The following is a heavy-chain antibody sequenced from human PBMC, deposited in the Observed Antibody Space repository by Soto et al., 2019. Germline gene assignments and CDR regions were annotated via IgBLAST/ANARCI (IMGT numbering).Heavy chain of an antibody. V-gene: IGHV3-23*01. CDR3: AKDLAAAVNYYYYGMDV. Sequence: GGSLRLSCAASGFTFSSYAMSWVRQAPGKGLEWVSAISGSGGSTYYADSVKGRFTISRDNSKNTLYLQMNSLRAEDTAVYYCAKDLAAAVNYYYYGMDVWGQGTTVTVSS. CDR1: GFTFSSYA. CDR2: ISGSGGST. D-gene: IGHD6-13*01. J-gene: IGHJ6*02.